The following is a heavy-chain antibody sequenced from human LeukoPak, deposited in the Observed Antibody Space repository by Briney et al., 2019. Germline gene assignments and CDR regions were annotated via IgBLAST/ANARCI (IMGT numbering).Heavy chain of an antibody. V-gene: IGHV4-59*12. Sequence: SETLSLTCTVSGVSMSSYFWSWIRQPPGKGLEWIGYIYYSGRTRYNPSLKSPVTISVDTSKNQFSLRLSSVTAADTAVYFCARGQKYRYGYTVTELGSGYFDYWGQGTLVTVSS. J-gene: IGHJ4*02. CDR1: GVSMSSYF. D-gene: IGHD5-18*01. CDR2: IYYSGRT. CDR3: ARGQKYRYGYTVTELGSGYFDY.